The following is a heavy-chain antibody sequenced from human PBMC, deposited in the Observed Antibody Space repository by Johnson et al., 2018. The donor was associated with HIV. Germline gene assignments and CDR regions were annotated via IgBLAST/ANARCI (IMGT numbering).Heavy chain of an antibody. CDR3: SKDVGNYWPNAFDV. Sequence: QVQLVESGVGLVKPGGSLRLSCAASGFTFSDYYMSWIRQAPGKGLEWVSYISSSGSTIYYADSVKGRFTISRDNAKNSLYLQMNSLRAEDTAVYYCSKDVGNYWPNAFDVWGQGTMLTVSS. CDR1: GFTFSDYY. V-gene: IGHV3-11*04. J-gene: IGHJ3*01. D-gene: IGHD3-22*01. CDR2: ISSSGSTI.